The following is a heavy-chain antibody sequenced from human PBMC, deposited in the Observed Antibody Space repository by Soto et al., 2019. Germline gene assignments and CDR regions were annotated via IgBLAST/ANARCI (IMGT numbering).Heavy chain of an antibody. Sequence: QVQLVQSGAEVKEPGASVRVSYKASGYTFQNYHMHWVRQAPGQGLEWRGIIHPSGETTTYAQKFQGRLARTRDTSMRTAYIELSSLTSEDTAVYYCARDLWGSWTVDYRGQGTLVTVSS. CDR1: GYTFQNYH. J-gene: IGHJ4*02. D-gene: IGHD3-16*01. V-gene: IGHV1-46*02. CDR2: IHPSGETT. CDR3: ARDLWGSWTVDY.